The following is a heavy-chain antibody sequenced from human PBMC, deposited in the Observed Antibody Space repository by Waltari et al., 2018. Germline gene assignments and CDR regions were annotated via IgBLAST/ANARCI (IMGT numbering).Heavy chain of an antibody. J-gene: IGHJ4*02. Sequence: QVQLVQSGAEVKKPGSSVKVSCKASGGTFSSYAISWVRQAPGQGLEWMGGISPIFGTANYAQKFQGRVTITADESTSTAYMELSSLRSEDTAVYYCARAPPMDDFWSGYLFDYWGQGTLVTVSS. V-gene: IGHV1-69*01. CDR1: GGTFSSYA. CDR3: ARAPPMDDFWSGYLFDY. D-gene: IGHD3-3*01. CDR2: ISPIFGTA.